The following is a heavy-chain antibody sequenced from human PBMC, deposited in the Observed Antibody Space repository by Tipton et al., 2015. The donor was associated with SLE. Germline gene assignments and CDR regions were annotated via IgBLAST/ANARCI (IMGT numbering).Heavy chain of an antibody. CDR1: GGSISSYY. J-gene: IGHJ6*02. CDR3: ARAKLATDPLYFYYGMDV. V-gene: IGHV4-59*12. Sequence: TLSLTCIVSGGSISSYYWSWIRQPPGKGLEWIGYIYYSGSTYYNPSLNSRVTISVDTSKNQFSLKLSSVTAADTAMYYCARAKLATDPLYFYYGMDVWGQGTTVTVSS. CDR2: IYYSGST. D-gene: IGHD5-12*01.